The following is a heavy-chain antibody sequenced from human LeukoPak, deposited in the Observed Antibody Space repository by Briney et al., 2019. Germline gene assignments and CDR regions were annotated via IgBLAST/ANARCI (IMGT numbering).Heavy chain of an antibody. CDR3: ARAEYYFDY. Sequence: SETLSLTCTVSGGSISSYYWSWIRQPPGKGLEWIGYIYYSGSTNYNPSLKSRVTISVDTSKNQLSLKLSSVTAADTAVYYCARAEYYFDYWGQGTLVTVSS. J-gene: IGHJ4*02. CDR2: IYYSGST. CDR1: GGSISSYY. V-gene: IGHV4-59*01. D-gene: IGHD3-10*01.